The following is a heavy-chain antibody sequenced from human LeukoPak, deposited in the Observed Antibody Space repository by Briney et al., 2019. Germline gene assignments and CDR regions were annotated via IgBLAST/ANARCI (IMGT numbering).Heavy chain of an antibody. CDR3: ARDVWTGVAISDY. D-gene: IGHD3-3*01. J-gene: IGHJ4*02. CDR2: IKEDGSIQ. CDR1: GFTFSSYW. Sequence: PGGSLRLSCVASGFTFSSYWMTWVRQAPGKGLEWLANIKEDGSIQYYLDSVRGRSTISRDNAKTSVYLQLNSLRADDTAVYYCARDVWTGVAISDYWGQGTLVTVSS. V-gene: IGHV3-7*01.